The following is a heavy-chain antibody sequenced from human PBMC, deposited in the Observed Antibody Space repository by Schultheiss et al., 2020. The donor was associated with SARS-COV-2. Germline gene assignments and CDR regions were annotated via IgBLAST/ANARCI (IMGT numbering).Heavy chain of an antibody. V-gene: IGHV3-33*08. Sequence: GGSLRLSCAASGFTFSSYAMSWVRQAPGKGLEWVAVIWYDGSNKYYADSVKGRFTISRDNSKNTLYLQMNSLRAEDTAVYYCARSPPLYGDYEGMDVWGQGTTVTVSS. CDR3: ARSPPLYGDYEGMDV. CDR1: GFTFSSYA. CDR2: IWYDGSNK. D-gene: IGHD4-17*01. J-gene: IGHJ6*02.